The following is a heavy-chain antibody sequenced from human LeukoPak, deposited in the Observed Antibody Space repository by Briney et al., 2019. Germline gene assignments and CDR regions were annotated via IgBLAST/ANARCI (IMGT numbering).Heavy chain of an antibody. Sequence: SVKVSCKASGGTFSSYAISWVRQAPGQGLEWMRGIIPIFGTANYAQKFKGRVTITADESTSTAYMELSSLRSEDTAVYYCAKDLFRLRELNPFEYWGQGTLVTVSS. J-gene: IGHJ4*02. CDR2: IIPIFGTA. V-gene: IGHV1-69*13. D-gene: IGHD3-16*01. CDR3: AKDLFRLRELNPFEY. CDR1: GGTFSSYA.